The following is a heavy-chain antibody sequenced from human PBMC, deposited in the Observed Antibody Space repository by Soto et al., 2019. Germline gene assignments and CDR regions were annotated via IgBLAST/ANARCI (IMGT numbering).Heavy chain of an antibody. CDR3: ARGLRYLGMDV. D-gene: IGHD3-9*01. CDR2: INHSGST. J-gene: IGHJ6*03. CDR1: GGSFSGYY. V-gene: IGHV4-34*01. Sequence: SETLSLTCAVYGGSFSGYYWSWIRQPPGKGLEWIGEINHSGSTNYNPSLKSRVTISVDTSKNQFSLKLSSVTAADTAVYYCARGLRYLGMDVWGKGTTVTVS.